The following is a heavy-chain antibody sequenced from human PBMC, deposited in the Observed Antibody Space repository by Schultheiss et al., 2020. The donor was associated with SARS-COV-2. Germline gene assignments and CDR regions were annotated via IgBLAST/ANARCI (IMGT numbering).Heavy chain of an antibody. Sequence: SETLSLTCAVYGGSFSDYYWNWVRQPPGKGLEWIGEINRSGSTNYNPSLKSRVTISVDTSKNQFSLKLSSVTAADTAVYYCASLPIAAAGTVDYWGQGTLVTVSS. V-gene: IGHV4-34*01. CDR3: ASLPIAAAGTVDY. J-gene: IGHJ4*02. CDR1: GGSFSDYY. D-gene: IGHD6-13*01. CDR2: INRSGST.